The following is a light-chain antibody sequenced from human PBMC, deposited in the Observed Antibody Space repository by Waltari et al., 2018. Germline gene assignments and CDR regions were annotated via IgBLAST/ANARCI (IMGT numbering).Light chain of an antibody. CDR2: EAS. CDR3: QHRSNWPLT. V-gene: IGKV3-11*01. J-gene: IGKJ4*01. Sequence: EIVLTQSPATLSLSPGERATLSCRASQSISSYLAWYQQKPGQAPRLLIYEASNRATGIPDRFSGSGSGTDFTLTISSLEPEDFAVYYCQHRSNWPLTFGGGTKVEIK. CDR1: QSISSY.